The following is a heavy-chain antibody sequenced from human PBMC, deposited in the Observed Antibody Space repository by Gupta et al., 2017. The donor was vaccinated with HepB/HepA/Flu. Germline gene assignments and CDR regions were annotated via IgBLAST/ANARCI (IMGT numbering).Heavy chain of an antibody. CDR2: MNPNSGNT. CDR1: GYTFTSYD. Sequence: QVQLVQSGAEVKKPGASVKVSCKASGYTFTSYDINWVRQATGQGLAWMGWMNPNSGNTGYAQKFQGRVTITRNTSISTAYMELSSLRSEDTAVYYCARGPYCSSTSCYTEGYYYYYMDVWGKGTTVTVSS. D-gene: IGHD2-2*02. J-gene: IGHJ6*03. CDR3: ARGPYCSSTSCYTEGYYYYYMDV. V-gene: IGHV1-8*03.